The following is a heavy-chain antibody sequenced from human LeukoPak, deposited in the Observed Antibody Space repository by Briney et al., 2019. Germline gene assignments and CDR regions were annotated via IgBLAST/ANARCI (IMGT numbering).Heavy chain of an antibody. CDR2: ITNSGRDA. V-gene: IGHV3-11*06. CDR1: GFTFSDHY. CDR3: GRGHFGLDV. J-gene: IGHJ6*04. Sequence: GSLRLSCAASGFTFSDHYMTWIRQAPGKGLEWVSYITNSGRDADYSDSVRGRFTASRDNAKNSLYLQMNSLRPEDTAIYYCGRGHFGLDVWGKGTTVTVSS.